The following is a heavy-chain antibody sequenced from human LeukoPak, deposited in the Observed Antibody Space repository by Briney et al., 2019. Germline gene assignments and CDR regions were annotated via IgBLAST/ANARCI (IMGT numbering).Heavy chain of an antibody. CDR1: GFTVSSNY. CDR2: IYSGGST. Sequence: GGSLRLSCAASGFTVSSNYMSWVRQAPGKGLEWVSVIYSGGSTYYAESVKGRFTISRDNSKNTLYLQMSSLRAEDTAVYYCVKMGTYYYDSSGSNYWGQGTLVTVSS. CDR3: VKMGTYYYDSSGSNY. V-gene: IGHV3-53*05. D-gene: IGHD3-22*01. J-gene: IGHJ4*02.